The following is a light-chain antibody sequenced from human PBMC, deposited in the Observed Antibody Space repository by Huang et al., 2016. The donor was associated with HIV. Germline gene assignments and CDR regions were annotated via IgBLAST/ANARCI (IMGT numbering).Light chain of an antibody. CDR3: QQYYSFPLT. Sequence: AIRITQSPSSLSASTGAKVSITCRASQDINTYLAWYQQKPGKPPSLLIYATSTLQSGVPSRFSGSGSGTDFTLTITHLQSEDVATYYCQQYYSFPLTFGQGSQVEV. J-gene: IGKJ1*01. CDR2: ATS. CDR1: QDINTY. V-gene: IGKV1-8*01.